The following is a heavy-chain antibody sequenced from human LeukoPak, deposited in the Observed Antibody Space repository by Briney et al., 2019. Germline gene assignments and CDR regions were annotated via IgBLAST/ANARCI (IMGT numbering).Heavy chain of an antibody. CDR3: AKDGGTVTHGMDV. J-gene: IGHJ6*02. CDR2: ISYDGSNK. D-gene: IGHD4-11*01. CDR1: GFTFSSYG. Sequence: GGSLRLSCAASGFTFSSYGMHWVRQAPGKGLEWVAVISYDGSNKYYADSVKGRFTISRDNSKNTLYPQMNSLRAEDTAVYYCAKDGGTVTHGMDVWGQGTTVTVSS. V-gene: IGHV3-30*18.